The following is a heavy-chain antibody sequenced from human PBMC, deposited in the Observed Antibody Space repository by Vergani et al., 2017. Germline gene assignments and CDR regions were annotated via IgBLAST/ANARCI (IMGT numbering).Heavy chain of an antibody. Sequence: EVQLVESGGGLVTPGGSLRLSCAASGFTFSSYSMNWVRQAPGKGLEWVSSISSSSSYIYYADSVKGRFTISRDNAKNSLYLQMNSLSAEDTAVYYCARDSNDSSGYYSYNYFDYWGQGTLVTVSS. J-gene: IGHJ4*02. CDR1: GFTFSSYS. CDR2: ISSSSSYI. CDR3: ARDSNDSSGYYSYNYFDY. D-gene: IGHD3-22*01. V-gene: IGHV3-21*01.